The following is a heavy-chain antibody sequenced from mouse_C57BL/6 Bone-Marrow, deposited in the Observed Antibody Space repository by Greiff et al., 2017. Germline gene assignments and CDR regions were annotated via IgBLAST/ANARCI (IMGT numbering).Heavy chain of an antibody. V-gene: IGHV2-2*01. CDR3: ARNSALYCLFSY. J-gene: IGHJ3*01. D-gene: IGHD2-1*01. CDR2: IWCGGST. CDR1: GFSLTCLG. Sequence: QVQLQESGPGLVQPSQSLSTTRTVSGFSLTCLGVHWVRQSPGKGLEWLGVIWCGGSTDDNAAFISRLSISKDNSKSQVFFKMNSLQADDTAIYYCARNSALYCLFSYWGQGTLVTVSA.